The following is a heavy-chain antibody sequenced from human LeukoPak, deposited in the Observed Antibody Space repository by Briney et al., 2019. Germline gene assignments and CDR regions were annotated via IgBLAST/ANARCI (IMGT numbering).Heavy chain of an antibody. V-gene: IGHV3-33*06. Sequence: GRSLRLSCAASGFTFSSYGMHWVRQAPRKGLEGVAVIWYDGSNKYYAESVKGRFTIYRDNSKYTLYLQMSSLRAEDTAVYYCAKDLYDYVWGSYRSIFDYWGQGTLVTVSS. D-gene: IGHD3-16*02. CDR3: AKDLYDYVWGSYRSIFDY. J-gene: IGHJ4*02. CDR1: GFTFSSYG. CDR2: IWYDGSNK.